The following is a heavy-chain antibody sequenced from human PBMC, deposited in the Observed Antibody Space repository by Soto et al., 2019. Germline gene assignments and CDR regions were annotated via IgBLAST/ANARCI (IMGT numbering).Heavy chain of an antibody. J-gene: IGHJ4*02. CDR1: DDSINRDKYY. V-gene: IGHV4-39*01. CDR2: IYYRGNA. Sequence: QLQLQESGPGLVKPSETLSLTCSVSDDSINRDKYYWGWIRQPPGKGTEWIGSIYYRGNAYYNPSLQIPVTTSLAKSRSQFTRKLNSVTAADSAVYFWARLEGLATISYYFDFWGPGALATVSS. D-gene: IGHD3-3*01. CDR3: ARLEGLATISYYFDF.